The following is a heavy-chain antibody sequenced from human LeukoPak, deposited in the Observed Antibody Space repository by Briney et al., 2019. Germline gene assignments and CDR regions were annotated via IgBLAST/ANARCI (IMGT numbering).Heavy chain of an antibody. D-gene: IGHD3-10*01. CDR3: ATNILVRDIINWFDP. J-gene: IGHJ5*02. CDR2: INPSGGST. V-gene: IGHV1-46*01. CDR1: GYTFTSYY. Sequence: ASVKVSCKASGYTFTSYYMHWVRQAPGQGLEWMGIINPSGGSTSYAQKFQGRVTMTRDMSTSTDYIELSSLRYDDTAVYYCATNILVRDIINWFDPWGQGTLVTVSS.